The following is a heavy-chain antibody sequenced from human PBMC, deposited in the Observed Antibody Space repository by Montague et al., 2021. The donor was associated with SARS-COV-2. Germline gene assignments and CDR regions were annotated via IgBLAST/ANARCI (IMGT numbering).Heavy chain of an antibody. D-gene: IGHD5-24*01. CDR1: GGSISSSSYY. J-gene: IGHJ4*02. Sequence: SETLSLTCTVSGGSISSSSYYWGWIRQPPGKGLEWIGSIYYSGXTXYXXXXKXRVTISVDTSKNQFSLKLSSVTAADTAVYYCARGEEEMATIVEEYFDYWGQGTLVTVSS. CDR3: ARGEEEMATIVEEYFDY. CDR2: IYYSGXT. V-gene: IGHV4-39*01.